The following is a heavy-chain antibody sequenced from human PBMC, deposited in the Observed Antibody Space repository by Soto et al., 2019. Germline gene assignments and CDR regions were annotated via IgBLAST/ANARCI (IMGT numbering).Heavy chain of an antibody. CDR3: ARAKASIGAALFDY. CDR2: IYYSGST. Sequence: SETLSLTCTVSGGSISSSSYYWGWIRQPPGKGLEWIGTIYYSGSTYYNPSLKSRVTISIDTSKNQFSLNLSSVTAVGTAVYYCARAKASIGAALFDYWGQGTLVTVSS. V-gene: IGHV4-39*01. J-gene: IGHJ4*02. CDR1: GGSISSSSYY. D-gene: IGHD6-13*01.